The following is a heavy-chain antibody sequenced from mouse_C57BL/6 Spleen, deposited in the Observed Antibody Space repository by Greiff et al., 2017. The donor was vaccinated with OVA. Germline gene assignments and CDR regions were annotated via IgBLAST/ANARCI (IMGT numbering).Heavy chain of an antibody. Sequence: VQLQQSGPELVKPGASVKISCKASGYTFTDYYINWVKQRPGQGLEWIGWIFPGSGSTYYNEKFKGKATLTVDKSSSTAYMLLSSLTSEDSAVYFCASRVATVGYYFDYWGQGTTLTVSS. CDR3: ASRVATVGYYFDY. CDR1: GYTFTDYY. D-gene: IGHD1-1*01. CDR2: IFPGSGST. J-gene: IGHJ2*01. V-gene: IGHV1-75*01.